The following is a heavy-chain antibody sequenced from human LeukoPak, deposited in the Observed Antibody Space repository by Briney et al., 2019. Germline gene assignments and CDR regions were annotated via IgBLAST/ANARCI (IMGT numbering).Heavy chain of an antibody. J-gene: IGHJ6*03. CDR3: WRVGYCSGGRCHEDNYYYYMGG. V-gene: IGHV1-69*13. CDR1: AGTLSSYA. CDR2: GIPIFGTA. Sequence: SVKLSCKASAGTLSSYAISWVRQPPRQGLEWLGGGIPIFGTANYAQKFQGRVTTTADESTRTAYIELSSPRTADTTADYCWRVGYCSGGRCHEDNYYYYMGGWGKRTTVT. D-gene: IGHD2-15*01.